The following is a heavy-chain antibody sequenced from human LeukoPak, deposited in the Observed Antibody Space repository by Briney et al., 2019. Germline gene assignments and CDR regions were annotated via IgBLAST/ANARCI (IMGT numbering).Heavy chain of an antibody. CDR2: IYSSGST. CDR3: ARGQGVNYFDY. CDR1: GGAIIPFY. J-gene: IGHJ4*02. V-gene: IGHV4-4*07. Sequence: SETLSLTCSVSGGAIIPFYWNWIRQPAGKGLEWIGRIYSSGSTKYNPSLKSRVTISVDTSKNQFSLKLSSVTAADTAVYYCARGQGVNYFDYWGQGTLVTVSS. D-gene: IGHD2-21*01.